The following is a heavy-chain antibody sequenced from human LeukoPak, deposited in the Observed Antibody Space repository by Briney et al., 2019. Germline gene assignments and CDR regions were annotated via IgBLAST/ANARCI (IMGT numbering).Heavy chain of an antibody. D-gene: IGHD6-19*01. J-gene: IGHJ4*02. Sequence: ASVMVSSTASGHTFTFYYMHWVRQAPGQGHEWMGWINPNSGGTNHAQKFQGRVSMTTDTSISTAYMELTRLRSDDTAVYYCAQSSGWDSLKYWGQGTLVTVSS. CDR2: INPNSGGT. CDR1: GHTFTFYY. CDR3: AQSSGWDSLKY. V-gene: IGHV1-2*02.